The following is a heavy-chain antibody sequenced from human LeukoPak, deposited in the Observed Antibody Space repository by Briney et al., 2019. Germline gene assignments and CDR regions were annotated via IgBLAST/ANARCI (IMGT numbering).Heavy chain of an antibody. J-gene: IGHJ5*02. D-gene: IGHD3-22*01. CDR3: ARTVRGRYYDSSGYPDH. V-gene: IGHV3-7*01. CDR2: IKQDGNEK. Sequence: QSGVSLRLSCAASGFTFTSYWMSWVRQAPGKGLEWVANIKQDGNEKYYVDSVSGRFTISRDNAKNSLYLQMNSLRAEDTAVYYCARTVRGRYYDSSGYPDHWGQGTLVTVSS. CDR1: GFTFTSYW.